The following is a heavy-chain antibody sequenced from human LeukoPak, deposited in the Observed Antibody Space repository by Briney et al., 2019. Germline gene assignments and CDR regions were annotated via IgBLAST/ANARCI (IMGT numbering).Heavy chain of an antibody. CDR2: INPNSGGT. V-gene: IGHV1-2*02. CDR1: GYTFTGYY. Sequence: ASVKVSCKASGYTFTGYYMHWVRQAPGQGLEWMGWINPNSGGTNYARKFQGRVTMTRDTSISTAYMELSRLRSDDTAVYYCARGIRIVGLSAALRYWGQGTLVTVSS. J-gene: IGHJ4*02. CDR3: ARGIRIVGLSAALRY. D-gene: IGHD1-26*01.